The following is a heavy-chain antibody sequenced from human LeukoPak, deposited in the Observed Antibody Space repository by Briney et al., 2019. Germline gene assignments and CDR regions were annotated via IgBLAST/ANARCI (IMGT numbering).Heavy chain of an antibody. V-gene: IGHV3-48*03. D-gene: IGHD6-6*01. CDR1: GFTISSYA. CDR2: ISSSGSTR. Sequence: PGGSLRLSCAASGFTISSYAMSWGRQAPGKGLEWVSYISSSGSTRFYAHSVKGRFTISRDNAKNSLYLQMNSLRAEDTAVYYCARLYSSSSGLRASDYWGQGTLVTVSS. J-gene: IGHJ4*02. CDR3: ARLYSSSSGLRASDY.